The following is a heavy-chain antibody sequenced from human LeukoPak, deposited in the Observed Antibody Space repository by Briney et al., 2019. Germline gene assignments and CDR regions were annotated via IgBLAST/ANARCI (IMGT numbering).Heavy chain of an antibody. CDR2: IYYSGST. V-gene: IGHV4-59*01. CDR1: GGSISSYY. CDR3: ARINMGLYYYGMDV. J-gene: IGHJ6*02. Sequence: SETLSLTCTVSGGSISSYYWSWIRQPPGKGLEWIGYIYYSGSTNYNPSLKSRVTISVDTSKNQFSLKLSSVTAADTAVYYCARINMGLYYYGMDVWGQGTTVTVSS. D-gene: IGHD2/OR15-2a*01.